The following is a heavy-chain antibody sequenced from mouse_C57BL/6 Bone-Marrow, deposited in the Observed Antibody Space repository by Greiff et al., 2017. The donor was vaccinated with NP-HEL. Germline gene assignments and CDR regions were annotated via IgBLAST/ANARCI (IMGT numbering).Heavy chain of an antibody. CDR3: AREGGLRRRTYAMDY. J-gene: IGHJ4*01. CDR2: INYDGSST. Sequence: EVQLVESEGGLVQPGSSMKLSCTTSGFTFSDYYMAWVRQVPEKGLDWVANINYDGSSTYYLDSLKSRFIISRDNAKNILYLKMSSLKSEDTATYYCAREGGLRRRTYAMDYWGQGTSVTVSS. CDR1: GFTFSDYY. V-gene: IGHV5-16*01. D-gene: IGHD2-4*01.